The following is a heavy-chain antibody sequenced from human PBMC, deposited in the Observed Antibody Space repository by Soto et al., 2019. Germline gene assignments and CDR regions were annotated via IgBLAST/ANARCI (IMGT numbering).Heavy chain of an antibody. Sequence: SETLSLTCAVYGGSFSGYYWSWIRQPPGKGLEWIGEINHSGSTNYNPSLKSRVTISVDTSKNQFSLKLSSVTAADTAVYYCARGQPPSSYYIWGSTWFDPWGQGTLVTVSS. CDR2: INHSGST. CDR3: ARGQPPSSYYIWGSTWFDP. D-gene: IGHD3-16*01. CDR1: GGSFSGYY. J-gene: IGHJ5*02. V-gene: IGHV4-34*01.